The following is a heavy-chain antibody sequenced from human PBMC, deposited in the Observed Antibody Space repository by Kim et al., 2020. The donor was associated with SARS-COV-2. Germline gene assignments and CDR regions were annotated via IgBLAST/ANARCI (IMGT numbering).Heavy chain of an antibody. CDR2: IYTSGST. D-gene: IGHD6-13*01. CDR1: GGSISSGSYY. J-gene: IGHJ6*02. Sequence: SETLSLTCTVSGGSISSGSYYWSWIRQPAGKGLEWIGRIYTSGSTNYNPSLKSRVTISVDTSKNQFSLKLSSVTAADTAVYYCARGGADSSSWYAFYYYYSMDVWGQGTTVTVSS. CDR3: ARGGADSSSWYAFYYYYSMDV. V-gene: IGHV4-61*02.